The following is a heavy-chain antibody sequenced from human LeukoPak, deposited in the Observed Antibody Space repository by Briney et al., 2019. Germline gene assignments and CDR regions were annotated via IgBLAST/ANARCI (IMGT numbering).Heavy chain of an antibody. D-gene: IGHD6-19*01. CDR3: ARVIAVAETAPGHGWFDP. Sequence: ASVKVSCTASGYTFTGHYMHWVRQAPGQGLEWMGWINPNSGGTNYAQKFQGRVTMTRDTSISTAYLELSRLRSDDTAVSYCARVIAVAETAPGHGWFDPWGQGTLVTVSS. CDR1: GYTFTGHY. V-gene: IGHV1-2*02. CDR2: INPNSGGT. J-gene: IGHJ5*02.